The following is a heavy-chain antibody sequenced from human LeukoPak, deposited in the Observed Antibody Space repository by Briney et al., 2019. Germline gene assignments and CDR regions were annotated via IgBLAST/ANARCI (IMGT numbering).Heavy chain of an antibody. CDR2: IVVGSGNT. D-gene: IGHD3-22*01. CDR3: AAYYYDSSGYYREFDY. V-gene: IGHV1-58*02. CDR1: GFTFTSSA. J-gene: IGHJ4*02. Sequence: ASVKVPCKASGFTFTSSAMQWVRQARGQRLEWIGWIVVGSGNTNYAQKFQERVTITRDMSTSTAYMELSSLRSEDTAVYYCAAYYYDSSGYYREFDYWGQRTLVTVSS.